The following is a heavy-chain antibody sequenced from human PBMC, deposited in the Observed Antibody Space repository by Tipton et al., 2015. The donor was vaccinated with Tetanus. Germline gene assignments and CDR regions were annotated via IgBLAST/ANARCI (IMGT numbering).Heavy chain of an antibody. J-gene: IGHJ6*02. CDR2: IYPGDSDT. CDR1: GYIFNNYW. V-gene: IGHV5-51*01. CDR3: ARAHCTDGVCNFDF. Sequence: VQLVQSGGEVKKPGESLKISCKGSGYIFNNYWIGWVRQKPGKGLEWMGIIYPGDSDTRYSPSFQGQVTISVDKSINTAYLQWSSLKASDTSMFYCARAHCTDGVCNFDFWGRGTTVAVS. D-gene: IGHD2-8*01.